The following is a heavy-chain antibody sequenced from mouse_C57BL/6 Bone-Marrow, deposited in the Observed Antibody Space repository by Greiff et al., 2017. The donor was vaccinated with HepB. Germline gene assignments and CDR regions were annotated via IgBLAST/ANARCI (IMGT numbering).Heavy chain of an antibody. V-gene: IGHV5-4*01. CDR1: GFTFSSYA. J-gene: IGHJ3*01. CDR3: ARDLDTTVVALFAY. CDR2: ISDGGSYT. Sequence: EVKLVESGGGLVKPGGSLKLSCAASGFTFSSYAMSWVRQTPEKRLEWVATISDGGSYTYYPDNVKGRFTISRDNAKNNLYLQMSHLKSEDTAMYYCARDLDTTVVALFAYWGQGTLVTVSA. D-gene: IGHD1-1*01.